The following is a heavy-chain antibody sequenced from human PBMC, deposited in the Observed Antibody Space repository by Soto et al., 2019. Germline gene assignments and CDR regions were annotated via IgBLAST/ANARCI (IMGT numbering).Heavy chain of an antibody. CDR3: ARDLEGDIVATHSDYGMDV. J-gene: IGHJ6*02. CDR2: IWYDGSNK. CDR1: GFTFSSYG. D-gene: IGHD5-12*01. Sequence: QAGGSLRLSCAASGFTFSSYGMHWVRQAPGKGLEWVAVIWYDGSNKYYADSVKGRFTISRDNSKNTLYLQMNSLRAEDTAVYYCARDLEGDIVATHSDYGMDVWGQGTTVTVSS. V-gene: IGHV3-33*01.